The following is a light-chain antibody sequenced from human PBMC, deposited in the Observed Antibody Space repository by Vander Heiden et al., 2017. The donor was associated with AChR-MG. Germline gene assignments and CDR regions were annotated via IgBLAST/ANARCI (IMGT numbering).Light chain of an antibody. Sequence: EIAMTQSPATRSGSPGEGGTLTGRASQTISNNLTWYQQKPGQAPRLLVYGASTRATGVPDRFSGSGSGTEFTLTLSSLQSEDFAVYFCQQYNNWPLTFGPGTKVDIK. CDR2: GAS. V-gene: IGKV3-15*01. CDR1: QTISNN. CDR3: QQYNNWPLT. J-gene: IGKJ3*01.